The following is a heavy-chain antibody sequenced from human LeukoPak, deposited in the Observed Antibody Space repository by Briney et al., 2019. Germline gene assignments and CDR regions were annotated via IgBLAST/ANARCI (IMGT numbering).Heavy chain of an antibody. CDR1: AFSFSSYG. CDR3: ARRADDAFDI. CDR2: IWYDGSNR. Sequence: GTSLRLSCAASAFSFSSYGMHWVGQAPGKGLEWVALIWYDGSNRYYADSVKGRFTISRDNSKNTLYLQMNSLRAEDTAVYYCARRADDAFDIWGQGTMVTVSS. J-gene: IGHJ3*02. V-gene: IGHV3-33*01.